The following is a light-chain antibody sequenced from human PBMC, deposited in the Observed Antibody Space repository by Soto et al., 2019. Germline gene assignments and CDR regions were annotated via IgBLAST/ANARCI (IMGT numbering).Light chain of an antibody. Sequence: QTVVTQEPSLTVSPGGTVTLTCASSAGAVTSAYYTNWLQQEPGQAPRALIYSTSEKHSWTPARFSGSLLGGKAALTLSAAQPEDEADYYCLLYYGGAQVLFGGGTKLTV. J-gene: IGLJ2*01. CDR3: LLYYGGAQVL. CDR2: STS. CDR1: AGAVTSAYY. V-gene: IGLV7-43*01.